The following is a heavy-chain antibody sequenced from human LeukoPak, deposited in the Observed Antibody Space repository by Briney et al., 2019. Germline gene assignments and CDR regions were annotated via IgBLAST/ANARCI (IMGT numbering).Heavy chain of an antibody. J-gene: IGHJ4*02. CDR3: ARGRTGAGKYYLDY. V-gene: IGHV3-23*01. D-gene: IGHD3/OR15-3a*01. CDR2: ISGSGATT. Sequence: GGSLRLSCAPSGFTFSTYAIIWVRQAPGKGLEWVSSISGSGATTYYSDTVKGRFTISRDNPKNTLHLQLSSLRVEDTATYFCARGRTGAGKYYLDYWGQGTLVTVSS. CDR1: GFTFSTYA.